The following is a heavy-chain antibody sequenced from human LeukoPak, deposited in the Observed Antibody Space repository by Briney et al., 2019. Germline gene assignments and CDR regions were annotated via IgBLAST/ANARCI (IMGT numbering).Heavy chain of an antibody. J-gene: IGHJ3*02. D-gene: IGHD2-2*01. CDR2: ISCSGSTI. CDR3: ARDQGYQLLSPGGAFDI. V-gene: IGHV3-11*01. CDR1: GFTFSDYY. Sequence: GGSLRLSCAASGFTFSDYYMSWIRQAPGKGLEWVSYISCSGSTIYYADSVKGRFTISRDNAKNSLYLQMNSLRAEDTAVYYCARDQGYQLLSPGGAFDIWGQGTMVTVSS.